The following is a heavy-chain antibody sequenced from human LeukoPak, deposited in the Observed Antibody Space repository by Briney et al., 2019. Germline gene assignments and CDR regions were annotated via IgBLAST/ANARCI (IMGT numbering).Heavy chain of an antibody. CDR1: GYTFIGYY. V-gene: IGHV1-2*02. CDR3: ARPMVRGTNWFDP. D-gene: IGHD3-10*01. Sequence: ASVKVSCKASGYTFIGYYMHWVRQAPGQGLEWMGWINPNSGGTNYAQKFQGRVTMTRDTSISTAYMELSRLRSDDTAVYHCARPMVRGTNWFDPWGQGTLVTVSS. CDR2: INPNSGGT. J-gene: IGHJ5*02.